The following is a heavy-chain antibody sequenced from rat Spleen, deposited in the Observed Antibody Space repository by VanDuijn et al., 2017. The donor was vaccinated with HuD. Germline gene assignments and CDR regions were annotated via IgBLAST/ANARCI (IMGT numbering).Heavy chain of an antibody. CDR2: ITSGGSNT. J-gene: IGHJ2*01. D-gene: IGHD4-3*01. Sequence: EVQLVESGGCLVQPGRSLKLSCAASGFTFSSFAMAWVRQAPKKRLECVATITSGGSNTYYPDSVKGRFTISRDNAKSTLYLQMDSLRSEDTATYYCAVSGYGYWGQGVMVTVSS. CDR3: AVSGYGY. V-gene: IGHV5-25*01. CDR1: GFTFSSFA.